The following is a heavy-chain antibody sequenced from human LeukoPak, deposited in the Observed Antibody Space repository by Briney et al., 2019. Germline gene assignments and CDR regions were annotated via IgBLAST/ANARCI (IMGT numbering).Heavy chain of an antibody. Sequence: GGSLRLSCAASGFTFSSYSMNWVRQAPGKGLEWVSYISSSGGTTYYADSVKGRFSISRDNAKNSLHLQMNSLRAEDTAVYYCARGTVAGKAPYWGQGTLVTVSS. J-gene: IGHJ4*02. CDR2: ISSSGGTT. CDR1: GFTFSSYS. D-gene: IGHD6-19*01. CDR3: ARGTVAGKAPY. V-gene: IGHV3-48*01.